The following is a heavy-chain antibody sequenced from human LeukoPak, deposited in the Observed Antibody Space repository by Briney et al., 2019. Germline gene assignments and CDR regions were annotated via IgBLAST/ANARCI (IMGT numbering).Heavy chain of an antibody. CDR3: ARGGGIQSCGGKTCFRGFVY. J-gene: IGHJ4*02. CDR1: GYGFTDYY. D-gene: IGHD2-21*01. V-gene: IGHV1-2*02. CDR2: INPNSGDN. Sequence: GASVTDSCKASGYGFTDYYMHWVRQAPGQGLEYMGWINPNSGDNSCAQKFQGRVSMTRDTSITTLYMELTSLRSDDPAVYFCARGGGIQSCGGKTCFRGFVYWGQGTLVSASS.